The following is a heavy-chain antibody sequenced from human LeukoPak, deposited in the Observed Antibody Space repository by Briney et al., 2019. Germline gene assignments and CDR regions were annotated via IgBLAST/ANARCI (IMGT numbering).Heavy chain of an antibody. CDR3: AKYDSSGYYYFDY. CDR1: GGSISSYY. J-gene: IGHJ4*02. Sequence: PSETLSLTCTVSGGSISSYYWSWIRQPPGKGLEWIGYIHYSGSTNYNPSLKSRVTISVDTSKNQFSLKLSSVTAADTAVYYCAKYDSSGYYYFDYWGQGTLVTVSS. D-gene: IGHD3-22*01. V-gene: IGHV4-59*12. CDR2: IHYSGST.